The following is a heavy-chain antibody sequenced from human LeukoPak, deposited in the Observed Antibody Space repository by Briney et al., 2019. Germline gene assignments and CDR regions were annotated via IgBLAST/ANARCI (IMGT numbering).Heavy chain of an antibody. Sequence: GESLKISCKGSGYSFTSYWIGWVRQMPGKGLEWMGIIYPGDSDTRYSPSFQGQVTISADKSISTAYLQWSSLKASDTAMYYCARSWVYDSSGYYPEEDVLYWYFDLWGRGTLVTVSS. CDR3: ARSWVYDSSGYYPEEDVLYWYFDL. V-gene: IGHV5-51*01. CDR1: GYSFTSYW. CDR2: IYPGDSDT. J-gene: IGHJ2*01. D-gene: IGHD3-22*01.